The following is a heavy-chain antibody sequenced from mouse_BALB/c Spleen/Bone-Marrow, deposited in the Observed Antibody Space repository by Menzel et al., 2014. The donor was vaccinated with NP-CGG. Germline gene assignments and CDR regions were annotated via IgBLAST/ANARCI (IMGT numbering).Heavy chain of an antibody. D-gene: IGHD1-1*01. CDR2: ISYDGSN. CDR3: ARGFITTVVPFAY. V-gene: IGHV3-6*02. Sequence: EVQLQESGPGLAKPSQSLSLTCSVTGYSITSGYYWNWIRQFPGNKLEWMGYISYDGSNDSNPSLKNRISITRDTSKNQFFLKLNSVTTEDTATYYCARGFITTVVPFAYWGQGTLVTVSA. CDR1: GYSITSGYY. J-gene: IGHJ3*01.